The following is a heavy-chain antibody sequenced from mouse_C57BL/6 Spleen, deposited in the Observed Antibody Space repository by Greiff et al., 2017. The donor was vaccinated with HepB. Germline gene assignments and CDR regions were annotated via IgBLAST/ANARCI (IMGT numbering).Heavy chain of an antibody. J-gene: IGHJ3*01. D-gene: IGHD2-4*01. CDR2: IYPGDGDT. CDR3: ARLGGLRHSWFAY. CDR1: GYAFSSYW. V-gene: IGHV1-80*01. Sequence: VQLQQSGAELVKPGASVKISCKASGYAFSSYWMNWVKQRPGKGLEWIGQIYPGDGDTNYNGKFKGKATLTADKSSSTAYMQLSSLTSEDSAVYFCARLGGLRHSWFAYWGQGTLVTVSA.